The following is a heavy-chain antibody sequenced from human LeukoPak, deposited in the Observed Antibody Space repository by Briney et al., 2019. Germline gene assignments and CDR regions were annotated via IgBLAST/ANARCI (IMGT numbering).Heavy chain of an antibody. V-gene: IGHV4-34*01. J-gene: IGHJ3*02. CDR3: ARGWFGFWHNSYDDDNAFDI. CDR1: GGSFSGYY. Sequence: SETLSLTCAVYGGSFSGYYWSWIRQVPGKGLEWIGEINHSGRTNYNPSLKSRVTISVDTSKNQFSLNLSFVTATDTAVYYCARGWFGFWHNSYDDDNAFDIWGQGTMVSVSS. CDR2: INHSGRT. D-gene: IGHD5-18*01.